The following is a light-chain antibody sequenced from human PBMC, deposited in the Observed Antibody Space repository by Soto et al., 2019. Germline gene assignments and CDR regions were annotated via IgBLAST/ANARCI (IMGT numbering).Light chain of an antibody. J-gene: IGKJ5*01. CDR3: QQSSNWPPLN. V-gene: IGKV3-11*01. Sequence: EIVFTHSPSTLSLSPVERATLSFMASQCVSSYLAWYQQKPGQAPRLLIYDASNRATGIPARFSGSGSGTDSTLTISSLEPEDFAVYYCQQSSNWPPLNFGQGTRLEIK. CDR2: DAS. CDR1: QCVSSY.